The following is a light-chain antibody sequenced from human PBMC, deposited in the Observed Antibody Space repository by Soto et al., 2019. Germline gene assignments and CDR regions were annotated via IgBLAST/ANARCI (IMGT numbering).Light chain of an antibody. CDR2: SNN. CDR1: SSNIGNNA. J-gene: IGLJ2*01. CDR3: AAWDDSLSGVV. V-gene: IGLV1-36*01. Sequence: QSVLTQPPSVSEAPRHRVTIYCSGSSSNIGNNAVNWYQQLPGKAPKLLIYSNNQRPSGVPDRFSGSKSGTSASLAISGLRSEDEADYYCAAWDDSLSGVVFGGGTQLTVL.